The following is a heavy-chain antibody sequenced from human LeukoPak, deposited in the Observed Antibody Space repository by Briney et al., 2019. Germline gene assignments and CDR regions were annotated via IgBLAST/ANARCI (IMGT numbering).Heavy chain of an antibody. D-gene: IGHD5-18*01. J-gene: IGHJ4*02. CDR1: EFTFRSYE. V-gene: IGHV3-48*03. CDR3: ATRPSYGQDRVDY. CDR2: ISSSGTTI. Sequence: GGSLRLSCAASEFTFRSYEMNWVRQAPGKGLEWVSYISSSGTTIYYADSVKGRFTISRDNAKNSLYLQMNSLRAEDTAVYYCATRPSYGQDRVDYWGQGTLVTVSS.